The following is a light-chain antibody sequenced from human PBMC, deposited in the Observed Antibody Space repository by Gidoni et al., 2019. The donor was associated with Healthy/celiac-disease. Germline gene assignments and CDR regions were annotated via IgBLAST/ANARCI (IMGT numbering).Light chain of an antibody. V-gene: IGLV1-47*01. CDR3: AAWDDSMSGWV. CDR1: SANIGSNY. Sequence: QSLRTQPPSASGARGQRVTISCSGSSANIGSNYVYWYQQLPGTAPKLLIYRNNQRPSGVPDRFSGSKSGTSASLAISGLRSEDEADYYCAAWDDSMSGWVFGGGTKLTVL. CDR2: RNN. J-gene: IGLJ3*02.